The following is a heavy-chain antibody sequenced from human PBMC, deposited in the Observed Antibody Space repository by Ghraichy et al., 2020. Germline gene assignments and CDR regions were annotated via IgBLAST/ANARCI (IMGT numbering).Heavy chain of an antibody. Sequence: SETLSLTCTVSGGSISSDGYSWSWIRQPPGKGLEWIGFIYHSGSVSYTPSLKSRVTISLDRSKNQFSLKLTCVTAADTAVYFCARVTFYYDTSGEAFDIWGQGTIVTVSS. CDR1: GGSISSDGYS. D-gene: IGHD3-22*01. CDR3: ARVTFYYDTSGEAFDI. J-gene: IGHJ3*02. V-gene: IGHV4-30-2*01. CDR2: IYHSGSV.